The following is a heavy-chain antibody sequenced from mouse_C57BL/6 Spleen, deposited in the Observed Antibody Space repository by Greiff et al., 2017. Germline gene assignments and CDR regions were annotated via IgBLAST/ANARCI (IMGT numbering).Heavy chain of an antibody. Sequence: EVQLQQSGPELVKPGASVKISCKASGYTFTDYYMNWVKQSHGKSLEWIGDINPNNGGTSYNQKFKGKATLTVDKSSITAYMELRILTSEDSAVYYCARHIYYDYGYAMDYWGQGTSVTVSS. J-gene: IGHJ4*01. CDR1: GYTFTDYY. CDR2: INPNNGGT. CDR3: ARHIYYDYGYAMDY. D-gene: IGHD2-4*01. V-gene: IGHV1-26*01.